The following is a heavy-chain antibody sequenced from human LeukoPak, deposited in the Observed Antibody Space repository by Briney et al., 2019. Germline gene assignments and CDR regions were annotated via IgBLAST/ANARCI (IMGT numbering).Heavy chain of an antibody. CDR3: AFQGVAMAYYYGMDV. CDR1: GFTFSSYS. V-gene: IGHV3-23*01. J-gene: IGHJ6*02. CDR2: ISGSGGST. D-gene: IGHD5-18*01. Sequence: GGSLRLSCAASGFTFSSYSMNWVRQAPGKGLEWVSAISGSGGSTYYADSVKGRFTISRDNSKNTLYLQMNSLRAEDTAVYHCAFQGVAMAYYYGMDVWGQGTTVTVSS.